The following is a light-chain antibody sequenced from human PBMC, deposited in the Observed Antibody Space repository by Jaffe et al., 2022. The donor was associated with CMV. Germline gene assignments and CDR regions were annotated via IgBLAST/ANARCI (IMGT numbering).Light chain of an antibody. CDR2: GAS. J-gene: IGKJ4*01. V-gene: IGKV3-15*01. CDR1: QSVRTN. Sequence: EIIMAQSPATLSVSPGERATLSCRASQSVRTNLAWYQQKPGQAPRLVIYGASTRATGIPARFSGSGSGTEFTLTISSLQSEDFAVYYCQQYDKWPPLTFGGGTKVEIK. CDR3: QQYDKWPPLT.